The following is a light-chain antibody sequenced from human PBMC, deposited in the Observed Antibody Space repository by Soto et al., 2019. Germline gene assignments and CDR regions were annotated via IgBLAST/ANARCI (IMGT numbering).Light chain of an antibody. CDR2: KAS. CDR3: QQYNSYSYT. CDR1: RGISSW. V-gene: IGKV1-5*03. Sequence: DIQLTQSPSTLSASVGDRVTITCRASRGISSWLAWYQQKPGKAPKVLIYKASSLESGVPSRFSGSGSGTEFTLTINSLQPEDFATYYCQQYNSYSYTFGRGTKLDIK. J-gene: IGKJ2*01.